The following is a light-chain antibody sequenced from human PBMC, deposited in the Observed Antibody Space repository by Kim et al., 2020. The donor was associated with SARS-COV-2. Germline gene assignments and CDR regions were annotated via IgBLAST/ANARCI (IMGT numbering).Light chain of an antibody. J-gene: IGLJ2*01. CDR1: SLRRYY. Sequence: VAVGQTVRITSQGDSLRRYYATWYQQKPGQAPIVVIYGKNNRPSGIPDRFSGSSSGDTASLTITGTQAGDEADYYCNSRGSNDNVLFGGGTQLTVL. CDR3: NSRGSNDNVL. V-gene: IGLV3-19*01. CDR2: GKN.